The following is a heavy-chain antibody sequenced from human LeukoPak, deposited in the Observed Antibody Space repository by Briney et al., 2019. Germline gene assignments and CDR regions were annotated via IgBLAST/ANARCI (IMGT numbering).Heavy chain of an antibody. D-gene: IGHD2-2*01. J-gene: IGHJ4*02. CDR1: GFTFSSYA. Sequence: PGRSLRLSCAASGFTFSSYAMQWVRQAPGKGLEWVAVISYDGSNKYYADFVKGRFTISRDNSKNTLYLQMNSLRAEDTAVYYCASSTGGDIVVVPAALGAYYFDYWGQGTLVTVSS. V-gene: IGHV3-30-3*02. CDR3: ASSTGGDIVVVPAALGAYYFDY. CDR2: ISYDGSNK.